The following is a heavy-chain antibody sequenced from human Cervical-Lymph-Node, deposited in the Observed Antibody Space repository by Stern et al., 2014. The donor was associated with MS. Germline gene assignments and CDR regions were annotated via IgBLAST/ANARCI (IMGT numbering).Heavy chain of an antibody. Sequence: QVQLQQSGPGLVKPSETLSLTCTVSGGSISSSTYYWGWIRQPPGKGLEWIVNIYYSGDTYYNPSLKSRVTISVDTSKNQFSLTRSSATAADTAVYYCARQRSVEMAIDYWGQGTLVTVSS. CDR2: IYYSGDT. J-gene: IGHJ4*02. D-gene: IGHD5-24*01. CDR1: GGSISSSTYY. V-gene: IGHV4-39*01. CDR3: ARQRSVEMAIDY.